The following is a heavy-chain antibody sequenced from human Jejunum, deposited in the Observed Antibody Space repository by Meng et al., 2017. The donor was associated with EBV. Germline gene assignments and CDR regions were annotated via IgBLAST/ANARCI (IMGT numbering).Heavy chain of an antibody. CDR3: ATGDDYGNSNFDY. CDR1: GYMFISYA. Sequence: QVQVCDEGVELRKPGAVVKVSCKASGYMFISYARHWVRQAPGQRLEWMGWINIGNGNTKYSQKFHGRLTISRDTSANTAYLELSSLTSEDTAIYYCATGDDYGNSNFDYWGQGTLVTVSS. J-gene: IGHJ4*02. CDR2: INIGNGNT. V-gene: IGHV1-3*04. D-gene: IGHD2/OR15-2a*01.